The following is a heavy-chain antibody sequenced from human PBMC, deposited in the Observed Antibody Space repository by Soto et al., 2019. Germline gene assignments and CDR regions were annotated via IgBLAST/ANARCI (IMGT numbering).Heavy chain of an antibody. CDR1: GASISSSSSY. V-gene: IGHV4-39*02. J-gene: IGHJ4*02. CDR3: GAQTYVAKGYHFEI. D-gene: IGHD1-1*01. Sequence: LSLTCAVSGASISSSSSYWGWIRQPPGKGLEWIGNIYYIGNTYYNPSLKSLVAISIDSSKTRFSLKLNSVTTADTAVYYCGAQTYVAKGYHFEIWGQGTLVTVS. CDR2: IYYIGNT.